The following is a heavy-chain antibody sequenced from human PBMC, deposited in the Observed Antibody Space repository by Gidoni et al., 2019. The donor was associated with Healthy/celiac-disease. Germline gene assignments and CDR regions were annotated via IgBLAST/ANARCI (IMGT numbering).Heavy chain of an antibody. V-gene: IGHV4-4*07. CDR1: GGSISSYY. CDR3: AREPTIFGVGPFDY. D-gene: IGHD3-3*01. J-gene: IGHJ4*02. CDR2: IYTSGST. Sequence: QVQLQESGPGLVKPSETLSLTCTVSGGSISSYYWSWIRQPAGKGLEWIGRIYTSGSTNYNPSLKSRVTMSVDTSKNQFSLKLSSVTAADTAVYYCAREPTIFGVGPFDYWGQGTLVTVSS.